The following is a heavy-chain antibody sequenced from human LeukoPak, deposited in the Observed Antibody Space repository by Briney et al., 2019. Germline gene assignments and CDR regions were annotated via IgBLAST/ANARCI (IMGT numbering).Heavy chain of an antibody. CDR1: GFAFRAYS. D-gene: IGHD3-10*01. Sequence: SLRLSCAAAGFAFRAYSMNWVRRAPGKGLEWVSYISSSSNTIYYADSVKGRFTISRDNAKNSLYLQMNSLRDEDTAVYYCARGDGWFGELLNFDNWGQGTLVTVSS. V-gene: IGHV3-48*02. CDR3: ARGDGWFGELLNFDN. CDR2: ISSSSNTI. J-gene: IGHJ4*02.